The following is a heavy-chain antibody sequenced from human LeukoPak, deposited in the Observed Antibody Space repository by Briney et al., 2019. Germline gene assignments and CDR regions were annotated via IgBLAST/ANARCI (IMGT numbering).Heavy chain of an antibody. V-gene: IGHV4-61*02. CDR1: GGSISSGSYY. J-gene: IGHJ4*02. D-gene: IGHD6-19*01. CDR2: IYTSGST. Sequence: SQTLSLTCTVSGGSISSGSYYWSWIRQPAGKGLEWIGRIYTSGSTTYNSSLKSRVTISVDKSKNQFSLKLSSVTAADTAVYYCARAGFGAMYSSGWYQFDYWGQGTLVTVSS. CDR3: ARAGFGAMYSSGWYQFDY.